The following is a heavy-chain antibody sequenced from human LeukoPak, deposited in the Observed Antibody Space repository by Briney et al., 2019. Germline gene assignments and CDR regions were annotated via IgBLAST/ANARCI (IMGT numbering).Heavy chain of an antibody. Sequence: ASVKVSCKASGHTFTSYYMHWVRQAPGQGLEWMGIINPSGGSTSYAQKFQGRVTMTRDMSTSTVYMELSSLRSEDTAVYYCARDRVPADRPSMAFDIWGQGTMVTVSS. CDR3: ARDRVPADRPSMAFDI. J-gene: IGHJ3*02. CDR2: INPSGGST. V-gene: IGHV1-46*01. D-gene: IGHD2-2*01. CDR1: GHTFTSYY.